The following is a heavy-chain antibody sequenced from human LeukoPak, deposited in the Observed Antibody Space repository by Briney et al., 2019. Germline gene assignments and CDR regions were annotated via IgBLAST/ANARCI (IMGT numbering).Heavy chain of an antibody. V-gene: IGHV3-48*01. CDR1: GFTFSSYS. J-gene: IGHJ6*03. Sequence: PGGSLRLSCAASGFTFSSYSMNWVRQGPGKGLEWVSYISSSSAIYYSDSVKGRFTISRDNAKNSLYLQMNSLRAEDTAVYYCARGWEGVVIFNMDVWGKGTTVTVSS. CDR2: ISSSSAI. CDR3: ARGWEGVVIFNMDV. D-gene: IGHD3-3*01.